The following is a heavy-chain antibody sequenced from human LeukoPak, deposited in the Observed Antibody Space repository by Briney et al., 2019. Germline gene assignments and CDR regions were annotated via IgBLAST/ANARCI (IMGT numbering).Heavy chain of an antibody. CDR3: ARGYYDSSGYVIVDY. Sequence: ASVKVSCKASGYTFTSYAMHWVRQAPGQRLEWMGWINAGNGSTKYSQKFQGRVTITRDTSASTAYMELSSLRSEDTAVYYCARGYYDSSGYVIVDYWGQGTLVTVSS. J-gene: IGHJ4*02. D-gene: IGHD3-22*01. V-gene: IGHV1-3*01. CDR1: GYTFTSYA. CDR2: INAGNGST.